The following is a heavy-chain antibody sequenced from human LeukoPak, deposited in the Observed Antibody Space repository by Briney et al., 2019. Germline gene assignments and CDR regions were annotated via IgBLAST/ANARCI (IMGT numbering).Heavy chain of an antibody. CDR2: IRGTGGFTTST. J-gene: IGHJ5*02. CDR3: VKDRRYAGNSALSCFDP. D-gene: IGHD4-23*01. CDR1: GFTFSNYA. Sequence: GGSLRLSCAASGFTFSNYAMTWVRQAPGKGLEWVSTIRGTGGFTTSTYYADSVKSRFTISSDNSGNKLYLQMDGLRAEDTAVYYCVKDRRYAGNSALSCFDPWGQGTLVTVSS. V-gene: IGHV3-23*01.